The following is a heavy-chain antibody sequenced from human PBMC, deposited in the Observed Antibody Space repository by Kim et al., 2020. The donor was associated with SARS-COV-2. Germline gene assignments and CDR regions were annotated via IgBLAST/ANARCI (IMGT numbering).Heavy chain of an antibody. D-gene: IGHD3-16*01. J-gene: IGHJ4*02. Sequence: ANYAQKFQGRVTITADESTSTASMELSSLRSEDTAVYYCARESKGGDFDYWGQGTLVTVSS. CDR2: A. V-gene: IGHV1-69*01. CDR3: ARESKGGDFDY.